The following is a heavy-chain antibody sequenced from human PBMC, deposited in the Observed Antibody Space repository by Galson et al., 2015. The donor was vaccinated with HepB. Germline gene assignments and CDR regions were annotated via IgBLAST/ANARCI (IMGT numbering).Heavy chain of an antibody. V-gene: IGHV4-4*07. CDR3: ARGGDGYNFFSSGFDY. CDR1: GGSISSYY. D-gene: IGHD5-24*01. Sequence: ETLSLTCTVSGGSISSYYWSWIRQPAGKGLEWIGRIYTSGSTNYNPSLKSRVTMSLDTSKNQFSLKLYSVTAADTAVYYCARGGDGYNFFSSGFDYWGQGTLVTVSS. CDR2: IYTSGST. J-gene: IGHJ4*02.